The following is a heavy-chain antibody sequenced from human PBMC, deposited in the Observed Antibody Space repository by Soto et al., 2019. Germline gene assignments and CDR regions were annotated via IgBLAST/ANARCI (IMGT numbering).Heavy chain of an antibody. CDR2: ISGGGETI. CDR3: ARRGTTFCTSNDCHVNWFDP. CDR1: GFTFSDYY. V-gene: IGHV3-11*01. J-gene: IGHJ5*02. D-gene: IGHD2-2*01. Sequence: GGSLRLSCAASGFTFSDYYMTWIRQAPGKGLEWISYISGGGETIHYADSLKGRFTISRDNAKNSLYLQMNSLSAEDTAVYYCARRGTTFCTSNDCHVNWFDPWGQGTLVTVSS.